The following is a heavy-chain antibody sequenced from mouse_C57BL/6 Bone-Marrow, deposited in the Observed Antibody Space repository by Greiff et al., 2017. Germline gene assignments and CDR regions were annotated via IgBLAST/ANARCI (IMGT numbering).Heavy chain of an antibody. J-gene: IGHJ3*01. Sequence: QVQLQQPGAELVMPGASVKLSCKASGYTFTSYWMHWVKQRPGQGLEWIGEIDPSDSYTNYNQKFKGKSTLTVDKSSSPAYMQLSSLTSEDSAVYYCARSGSNYVFAYWGQGTLVTVSA. CDR3: ARSGSNYVFAY. CDR2: IDPSDSYT. V-gene: IGHV1-69*01. D-gene: IGHD2-5*01. CDR1: GYTFTSYW.